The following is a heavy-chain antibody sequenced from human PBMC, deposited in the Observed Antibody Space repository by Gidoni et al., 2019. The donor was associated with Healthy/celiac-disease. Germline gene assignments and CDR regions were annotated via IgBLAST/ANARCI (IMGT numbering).Heavy chain of an antibody. Sequence: QITLKESGPTLVTPTQTLTLTVTFSVFSLLTSGVGVGWIRQPPGKALEWLALLDWDDDKRYSPSLKSRLTITKDTSKNQVVITMTTMHPVDTATDYCAHSGSSGSAFDIWCQGTMVTVSS. CDR1: VFSLLTSGVG. CDR2: LDWDDDK. V-gene: IGHV2-5*02. CDR3: AHSGSSGSAFDI. D-gene: IGHD2-15*01. J-gene: IGHJ3*02.